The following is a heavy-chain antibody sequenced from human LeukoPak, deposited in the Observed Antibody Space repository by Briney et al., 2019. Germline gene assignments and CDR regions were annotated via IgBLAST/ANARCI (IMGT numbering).Heavy chain of an antibody. V-gene: IGHV1-46*01. J-gene: IGHJ6*03. Sequence: GASVKVSCKASGYTFTSYYMHWVRQAPGQGLEWMGIINPSGGSTSYAQKFQGRVTITADESTSTAYMELSSLRSEDTAVYYCAREINWSSSWFRYMDVWGKGTTVTISS. D-gene: IGHD6-13*01. CDR3: AREINWSSSWFRYMDV. CDR2: INPSGGST. CDR1: GYTFTSYY.